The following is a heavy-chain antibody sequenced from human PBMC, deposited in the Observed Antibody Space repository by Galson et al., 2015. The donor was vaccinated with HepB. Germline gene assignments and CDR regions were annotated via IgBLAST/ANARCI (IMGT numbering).Heavy chain of an antibody. CDR2: ISSSSSYI. V-gene: IGHV3-21*01. CDR1: GFTFSSYS. Sequence: SLRLSCAASGFTFSSYSMNWVRQAPGKGLEWVSSISSSSSYIYYADSAKGRFTISRDNAKNSLYLQMNSLRAEDTAVYYCARDGMTTVTTIHWSFHRWARGPLVTVSS. CDR3: ARDGMTTVTTIHWSFHR. D-gene: IGHD4-17*01. J-gene: IGHJ2*01.